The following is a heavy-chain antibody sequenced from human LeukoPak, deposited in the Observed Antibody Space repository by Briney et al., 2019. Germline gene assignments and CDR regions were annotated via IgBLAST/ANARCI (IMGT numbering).Heavy chain of an antibody. CDR1: GFSSSSSS. D-gene: IGHD2-15*01. V-gene: IGHV3-7*01. J-gene: IGHJ4*02. CDR2: IEKDGSDN. Sequence: GGALILFCAASGFSSSSSSMNWFGRAAGKGPEWLAKIEKDGSDNHYVDAVERRFTITRDNAKKSLYLQVNSLRIEDTAVYYCARECTPGYFDSWGQGTLVTVSS. CDR3: ARECTPGYFDS.